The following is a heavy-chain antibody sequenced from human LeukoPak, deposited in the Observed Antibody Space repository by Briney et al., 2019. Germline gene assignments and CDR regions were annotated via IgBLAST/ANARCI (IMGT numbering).Heavy chain of an antibody. CDR3: ARLFGYFDWFDY. J-gene: IGHJ4*02. Sequence: SVKVSCKASGGTFSSYAISWVRQAPGQGLEWMGGIIPIFGTANYAQKFQGRVTITTDESTSTAYMELSSLRSEDTAVYYCARLFGYFDWFDYWGQGTLVTVSS. D-gene: IGHD3-9*01. V-gene: IGHV1-69*05. CDR2: IIPIFGTA. CDR1: GGTFSSYA.